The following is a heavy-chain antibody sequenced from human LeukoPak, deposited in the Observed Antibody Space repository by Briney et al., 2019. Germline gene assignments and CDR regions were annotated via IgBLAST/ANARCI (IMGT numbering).Heavy chain of an antibody. J-gene: IGHJ4*02. CDR2: IYYSGST. CDR3: ARGDYGGHVDY. Sequence: SETLSLTCTVSGGSVSSGSYYWSWIRQPPGKGLEWIGYIYYSGSTNYNPSLKSRVTISVDTSKNQFSLKLSSVTAADTAVHYCARGDYGGHVDYWGQGTLVTVSS. D-gene: IGHD4-23*01. CDR1: GGSVSSGSYY. V-gene: IGHV4-61*01.